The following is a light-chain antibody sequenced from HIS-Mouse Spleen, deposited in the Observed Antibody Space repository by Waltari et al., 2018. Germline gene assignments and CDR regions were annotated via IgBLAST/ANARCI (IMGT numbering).Light chain of an antibody. CDR1: SSAVGGYNY. CDR3: SSYTSSSTV. CDR2: EVS. J-gene: IGLJ2*01. Sequence: QSALTQPASVSGSPGQSITISGTGTSSAVGGYNYVSCYHQHPGTAPKLMIYEVSDRPSGVSTRFSGSKSGNTASLTISGLQAEDEADYYCSSYTSSSTVFGGGTKLTVL. V-gene: IGLV2-14*01.